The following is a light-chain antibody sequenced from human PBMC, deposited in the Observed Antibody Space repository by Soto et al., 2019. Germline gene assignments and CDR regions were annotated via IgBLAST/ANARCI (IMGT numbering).Light chain of an antibody. V-gene: IGKV3-20*01. Sequence: EIVLTQSPGTLSLSPGERATLSCRASQSVSNNYLAWYQQKPGQAPRLLIYGASTRATGIPARFSGSGSGTEFTLTISSLQPEDFATYYCQQSYSTPPWTFGQGTKVDIK. CDR1: QSVSNNY. J-gene: IGKJ1*01. CDR2: GAS. CDR3: QQSYSTPPWT.